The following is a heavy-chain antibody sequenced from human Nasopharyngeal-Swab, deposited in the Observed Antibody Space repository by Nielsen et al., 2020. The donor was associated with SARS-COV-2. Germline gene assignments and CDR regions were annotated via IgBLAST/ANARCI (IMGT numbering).Heavy chain of an antibody. Sequence: VRQMPGKGLEWVGRIRSKTHSYTTDYAASVKGRFTISRDDSKNTAYLHTNSLESEDTAVYYCSTLPIPALGADYWGQGTLVTVSS. D-gene: IGHD6-13*01. J-gene: IGHJ4*02. CDR3: STLPIPALGADY. V-gene: IGHV3-73*01. CDR2: IRSKTHSYTT.